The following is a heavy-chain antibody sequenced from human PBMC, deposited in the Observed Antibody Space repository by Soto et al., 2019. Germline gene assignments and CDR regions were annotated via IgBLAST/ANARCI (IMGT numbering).Heavy chain of an antibody. CDR1: GYTFTGYY. V-gene: IGHV1-2*04. J-gene: IGHJ4*02. CDR2: INPNSGGT. Sequence: GASVKVSCKASGYTFTGYYMHWVLQAPGQGLEWMGWINPNSGGTNYAQKFQGWVTMTRDTSISTAYMELSRLRSDDTAVYYCARALGGDCYPNDYWGQGTPVTVSS. CDR3: ARALGGDCYPNDY. D-gene: IGHD2-21*02.